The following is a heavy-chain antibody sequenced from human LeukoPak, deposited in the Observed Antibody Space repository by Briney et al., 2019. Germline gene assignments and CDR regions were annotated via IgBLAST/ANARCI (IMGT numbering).Heavy chain of an antibody. J-gene: IGHJ3*02. CDR1: GGSISGSSYY. CDR3: AARQDTQSYYDFWSGLKDAFDI. CDR2: INHSGST. V-gene: IGHV4-39*07. Sequence: SETLSLTCTVSGGSISGSSYYWSWIRQPPGKGLEWIGEINHSGSTNYNPSLKSRVTISVDTSKNQFSLKLSSVTAADTAVYYCAARQDTQSYYDFWSGLKDAFDIWGQGTMVTVSS. D-gene: IGHD3-3*01.